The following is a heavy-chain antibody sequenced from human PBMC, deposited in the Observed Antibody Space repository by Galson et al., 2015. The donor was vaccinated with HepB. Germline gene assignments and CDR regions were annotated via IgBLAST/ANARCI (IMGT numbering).Heavy chain of an antibody. Sequence: SLRLSCAGSGFTFSSYSMNWVRQAPGEGLEWISYISASNTAIYYADSVKGRFTISRDNAKNSPYLQMSSLRAEDTAVYYCARDRGGSGSYLSYFYDMDVWGQGTTVTVSS. V-gene: IGHV3-48*04. D-gene: IGHD3-10*01. CDR1: GFTFSSYS. J-gene: IGHJ6*02. CDR3: ARDRGGSGSYLSYFYDMDV. CDR2: ISASNTAI.